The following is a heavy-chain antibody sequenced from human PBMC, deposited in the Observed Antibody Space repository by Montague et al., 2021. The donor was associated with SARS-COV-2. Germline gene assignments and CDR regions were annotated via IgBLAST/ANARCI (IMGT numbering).Heavy chain of an antibody. D-gene: IGHD3-10*01. CDR2: INPNSGGT. CDR3: ARAGSGKGNYYYGMDV. J-gene: IGHJ6*02. V-gene: IGHV1-2*04. CDR1: GYTFTGYY. Sequence: SVKVSCKASGYTFTGYYMHWVRQAPGQGLEWMGWINPNSGGTNYAQKFQGWVTMTRDTSISTAYMELSRLRSDDTAVYYCARAGSGKGNYYYGMDVWGQGPSVTVSS.